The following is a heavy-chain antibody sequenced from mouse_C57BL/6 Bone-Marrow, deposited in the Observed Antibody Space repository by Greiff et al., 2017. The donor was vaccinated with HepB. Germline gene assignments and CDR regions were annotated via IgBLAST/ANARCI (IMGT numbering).Heavy chain of an antibody. V-gene: IGHV1-64*01. D-gene: IGHD1-1*01. CDR3: ARSAPYYYGSSYGFAY. J-gene: IGHJ3*01. CDR2: IHPNSGST. Sequence: VQLQQPGAELVKPGASVKLSCKASGYTFTSYLLHLVQPRPGQGLEWIGMIHPNSGSTNYNEKFKSKATLTVDKSSSTAYMQLSSLTSEDSAVYYCARSAPYYYGSSYGFAYWGQGTLVTVSA. CDR1: GYTFTSYL.